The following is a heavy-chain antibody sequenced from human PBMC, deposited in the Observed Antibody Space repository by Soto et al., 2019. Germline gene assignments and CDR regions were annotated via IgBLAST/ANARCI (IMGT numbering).Heavy chain of an antibody. Sequence: HPGGSLRLSCVASGFTFSTYAMSWVRQAPGKGLEWVSGISGSGGSTDYADSVKGRFTISRDNSKNTLYLQMNSLRAEDTAVYSCAKSLAYSSGYVSAYFDYWGQGTLVTVSS. D-gene: IGHD3-22*01. V-gene: IGHV3-23*01. J-gene: IGHJ4*02. CDR2: ISGSGGST. CDR3: AKSLAYSSGYVSAYFDY. CDR1: GFTFSTYA.